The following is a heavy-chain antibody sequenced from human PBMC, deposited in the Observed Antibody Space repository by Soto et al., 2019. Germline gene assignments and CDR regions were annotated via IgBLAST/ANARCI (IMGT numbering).Heavy chain of an antibody. V-gene: IGHV4-34*01. CDR3: AGALSTVTSEFDY. CDR2: IYHSGST. D-gene: IGHD4-4*01. J-gene: IGHJ4*02. CDR1: GGAFSAYS. Sequence: QVQLQQWGAGLLKPSETLSLTCAVSGGAFSAYSWSWIRQPPGKGLEWIGEIYHSGSTNYNPSLKSRVIISQDPSKNQFSLELRSVTAADTAVYYCAGALSTVTSEFDYWGQGTLVTVSS.